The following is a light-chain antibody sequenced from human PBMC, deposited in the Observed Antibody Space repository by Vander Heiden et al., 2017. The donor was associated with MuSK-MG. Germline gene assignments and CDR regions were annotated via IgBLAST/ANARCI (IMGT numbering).Light chain of an antibody. CDR3: SAYAGSNNFV. CDR2: EVS. V-gene: IGLV2-8*01. CDR1: SSDVGAYNY. J-gene: IGLJ1*01. Sequence: QSALTQPPSASGSPGQSVTISCTGTSSDVGAYNYVSWYQQPPGKAPKLMIYEVSKRPSGVPDRFSGSKSGNPASLTVSGLQAEDEADYFCSAYAGSNNFVCGKGTRVTVL.